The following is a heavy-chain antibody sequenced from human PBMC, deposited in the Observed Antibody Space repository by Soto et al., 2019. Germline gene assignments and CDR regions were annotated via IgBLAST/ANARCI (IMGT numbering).Heavy chain of an antibody. V-gene: IGHV4-4*07. CDR3: ACDQINQNVFDF. CDR2: MYISGST. J-gene: IGHJ3*01. Sequence: PSETLSLTCIVAGVSISGYYWTWIRQTAGKGLEWIGRMYISGSTNYNPSLKSRATMSIDTSKNYFSLKLRSVTAADTAVYYCACDQINQNVFDFWGQGTMVTVSS. CDR1: GVSISGYY.